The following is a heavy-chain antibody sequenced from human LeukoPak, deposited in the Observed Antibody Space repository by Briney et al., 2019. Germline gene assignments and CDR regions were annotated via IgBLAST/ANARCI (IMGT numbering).Heavy chain of an antibody. CDR1: GYTFTGYY. V-gene: IGHV1-2*02. D-gene: IGHD2-2*01. CDR3: ARGAVVVPAALVFDY. Sequence: ASVKVSCKASGYTFTGYYMHWVRQAPGQGLEWMGWINPNSGGTNYAQKFQGRVTMTRDTSISTAYMELSRLRSDDTAVYYCARGAVVVPAALVFDYWGQGTLVTVSS. CDR2: INPNSGGT. J-gene: IGHJ4*02.